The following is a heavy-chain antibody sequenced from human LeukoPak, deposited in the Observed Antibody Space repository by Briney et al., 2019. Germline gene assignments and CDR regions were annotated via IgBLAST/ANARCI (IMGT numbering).Heavy chain of an antibody. CDR1: GFTVITND. D-gene: IGHD1-14*01. V-gene: IGHV3-53*01. J-gene: IGHJ4*02. Sequence: GGSLRLSCAASGFTVITNDMTWVRQALGKGLEWVLVLYSDGNTKYADSVQGRFTISRDNSKNSLYLDMNSLSPDDTAVYYCARGVEPLAANTLAYWGQGTLVTVFS. CDR3: ARGVEPLAANTLAY. CDR2: LYSDGNT.